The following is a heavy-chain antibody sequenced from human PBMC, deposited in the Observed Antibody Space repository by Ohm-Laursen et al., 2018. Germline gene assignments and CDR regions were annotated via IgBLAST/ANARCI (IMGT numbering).Heavy chain of an antibody. J-gene: IGHJ4*02. D-gene: IGHD1-1*01. V-gene: IGHV3-23*01. CDR2: ISVSGSST. Sequence: SLRLSCTAPGFTFSISGMTWVRQAPGKGLEWVSGISVSGSSTDYADSVKGRFTISRDNSKNTPYLQMNSLRAEDTAVYYCAKGTTDVDYWGQGTLVTVSS. CDR1: GFTFSISG. CDR3: AKGTTDVDY.